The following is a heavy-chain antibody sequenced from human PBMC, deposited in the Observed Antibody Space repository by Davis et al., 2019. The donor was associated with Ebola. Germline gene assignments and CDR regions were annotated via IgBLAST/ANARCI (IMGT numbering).Heavy chain of an antibody. CDR2: INPNSGGT. Sequence: AASVKVSCKASGYTFTGYYMHWVRQAPGQGLEWMGRINPNSGGTNYAQKFQGRVTMTRDTSISTAYMELSRLRSDDTAVYYCARRGYGSGSYSEPVDYWGRGTLVTVSS. D-gene: IGHD3-10*01. V-gene: IGHV1-2*06. CDR3: ARRGYGSGSYSEPVDY. CDR1: GYTFTGYY. J-gene: IGHJ4*02.